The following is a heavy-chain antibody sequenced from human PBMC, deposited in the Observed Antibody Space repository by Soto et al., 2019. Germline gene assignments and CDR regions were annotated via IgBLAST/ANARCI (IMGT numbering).Heavy chain of an antibody. V-gene: IGHV3-23*01. J-gene: IGHJ6*02. CDR2: ISGSGGST. Sequence: PGGSLRLSCAASGFTFSSYAMSWVRQAPGKGLEWVSAISGSGGSTYYADSVKGRFTISRDNSKNTLYLQMNSLRAEDTAVYYCAKDGYYVSGSYYNTPGGMDGWGQGTTVTVSS. D-gene: IGHD3-10*01. CDR3: AKDGYYVSGSYYNTPGGMDG. CDR1: GFTFSSYA.